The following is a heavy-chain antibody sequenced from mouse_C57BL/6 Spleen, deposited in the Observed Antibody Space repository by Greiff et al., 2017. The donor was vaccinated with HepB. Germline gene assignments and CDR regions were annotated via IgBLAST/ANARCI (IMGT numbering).Heavy chain of an antibody. Sequence: QVQLKESGPELVKPGASVKLSCKASGNTFTSYDINWVKQRPGQGLEWIGWIYPRYGSTKYNEKFKGKATLTVDTSSSTAYTELHSLTSEDSAVYFCAREGIGLLDYWGQGTTLTVSS. CDR3: AREGIGLLDY. D-gene: IGHD2-2*01. CDR2: IYPRYGST. J-gene: IGHJ2*01. V-gene: IGHV1-85*01. CDR1: GNTFTSYD.